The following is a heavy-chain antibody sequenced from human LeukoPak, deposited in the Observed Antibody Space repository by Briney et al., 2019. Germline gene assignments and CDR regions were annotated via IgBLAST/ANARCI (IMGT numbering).Heavy chain of an antibody. D-gene: IGHD1-26*01. J-gene: IGHJ4*03. CDR3: ATENSGSYYGYFDS. CDR1: GFTFSGYG. Sequence: GGSLRLSCAASGFTFSGYGMHWVRQAPGKGLEWVAVIWYDGSNKYYADSVKGRFAISRDNSKNTLYLQMNSLRADDTAVYYCATENSGSYYGYFDSWGQGTLVTVSS. CDR2: IWYDGSNK. V-gene: IGHV3-33*01.